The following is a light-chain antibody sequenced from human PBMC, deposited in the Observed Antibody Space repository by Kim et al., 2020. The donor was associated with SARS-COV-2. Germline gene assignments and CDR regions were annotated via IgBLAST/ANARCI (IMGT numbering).Light chain of an antibody. Sequence: GQRVTISCAGSSSNIGSNAVNWYQQLPGTAPKLLIYTNNQRPSGVPDRFSGSKSGTSASLAISGRQSEDETDYYCAAWDDSLNGLVFGGGTQLTVL. CDR2: TNN. CDR1: SSNIGSNA. J-gene: IGLJ3*02. CDR3: AAWDDSLNGLV. V-gene: IGLV1-44*01.